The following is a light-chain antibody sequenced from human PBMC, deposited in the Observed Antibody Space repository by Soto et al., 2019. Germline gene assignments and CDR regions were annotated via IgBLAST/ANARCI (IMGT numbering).Light chain of an antibody. CDR2: GAS. J-gene: IGKJ4*01. CDR1: QSVSSSY. V-gene: IGKV3-20*01. CDR3: HQYDSSALT. Sequence: EIVLTQSPGTLSLSPGERATLSCRASQSVSSSYLAWYQQKPGQAPRLLIYGASSRATGIPDRFSGSGSGTDFTLTISRLETEDFAVYYCHQYDSSALTFGGGTKVEIK.